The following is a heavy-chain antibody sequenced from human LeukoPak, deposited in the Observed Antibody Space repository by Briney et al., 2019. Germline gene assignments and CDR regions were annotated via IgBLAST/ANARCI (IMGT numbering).Heavy chain of an antibody. CDR1: GFTFSSYG. V-gene: IGHV3-33*01. CDR3: ARDPELEPRDFQH. Sequence: QAGGSLRLSCAASGFTFSSYGMHWVRQAPGKGLEWVAAIWYDGSNKNYADSVKGRFTISRDNSKNTLYLQMNSLRAEDTAVYYCARDPELEPRDFQHWGQGTLVTVSS. CDR2: IWYDGSNK. D-gene: IGHD1-1*01. J-gene: IGHJ1*01.